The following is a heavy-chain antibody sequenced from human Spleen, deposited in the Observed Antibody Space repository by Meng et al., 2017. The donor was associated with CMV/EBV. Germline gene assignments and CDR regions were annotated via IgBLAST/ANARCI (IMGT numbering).Heavy chain of an antibody. CDR1: GGSISSYY. V-gene: IGHV4-59*08. Sequence: GSLRLSCTVSGGSISSYYWSWIRQPPGKGLEWIGYIYYSGSTYYNPSLKSRVAISVDTSKNQFSLTLSSVTAADTAVYYCARRPYDSPFDYWGQGTLVTVSS. J-gene: IGHJ4*02. CDR2: IYYSGST. CDR3: ARRPYDSPFDY. D-gene: IGHD3-22*01.